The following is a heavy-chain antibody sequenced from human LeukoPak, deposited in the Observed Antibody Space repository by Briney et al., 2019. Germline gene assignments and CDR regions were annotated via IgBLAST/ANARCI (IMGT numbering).Heavy chain of an antibody. CDR2: IKQAGSDK. CDR3: ATAFRGSYDN. Sequence: GGSLRLSCAASGFTFSSYWMSSVRQAPGKGLEWVANIKQAGSDKYYVDSVKGRFTISRDNTKNSLYLQMNSLRAEDTAVYYCATAFRGSYDNWGQGTLVTVSS. D-gene: IGHD1-26*01. V-gene: IGHV3-7*01. CDR1: GFTFSSYW. J-gene: IGHJ4*02.